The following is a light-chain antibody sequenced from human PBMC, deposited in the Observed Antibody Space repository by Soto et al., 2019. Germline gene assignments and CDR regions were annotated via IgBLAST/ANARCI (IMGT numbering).Light chain of an antibody. J-gene: IGLJ2*01. Sequence: QAVLTQPSSVTGSPGQSIASSCAGNRSVIGNFNLVSWYQQHPGKAPKLIIYEVNKRPSGISSRFSGSKSGNTASLTISGLQAEDEAVYYCYSFAGFNTQFGGGTKVTVL. CDR2: EVN. V-gene: IGLV2-23*02. CDR3: YSFAGFNTQ. CDR1: RSVIGNFNL.